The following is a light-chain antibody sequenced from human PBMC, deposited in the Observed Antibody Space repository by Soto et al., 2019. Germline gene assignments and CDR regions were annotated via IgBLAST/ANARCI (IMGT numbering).Light chain of an antibody. CDR3: SAYSDIDTKV. V-gene: IGLV2-14*03. Sequence: QSALTQPASVSGSHGQSITISCGGTSSDVGAYIYVSWYQQFPGKAPKLILYEVNNRPSGVSNRFSGSKSGTTASLTISGLQPEDEADYYCSAYSDIDTKVFGTGTKLTVL. J-gene: IGLJ1*01. CDR1: SSDVGAYIY. CDR2: EVN.